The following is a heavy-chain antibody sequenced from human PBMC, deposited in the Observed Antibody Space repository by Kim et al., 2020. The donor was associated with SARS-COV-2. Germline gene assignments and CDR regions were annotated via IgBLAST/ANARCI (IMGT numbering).Heavy chain of an antibody. V-gene: IGHV4-59*01. J-gene: IGHJ4*02. CDR3: ARSGPHDMATICDY. CDR2: ISNSGTT. D-gene: IGHD5-12*01. Sequence: SETLSLTCTVTGGSISGYFWSWIRQPPGKGLELIGYISNSGTTKYNPSLMSRVTMSLDTSKNHFSLRLSSVTAADTALYYCARSGPHDMATICDYWCQG. CDR1: GGSISGYF.